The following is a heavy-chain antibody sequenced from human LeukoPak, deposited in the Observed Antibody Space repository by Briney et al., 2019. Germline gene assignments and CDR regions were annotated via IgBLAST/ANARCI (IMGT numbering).Heavy chain of an antibody. CDR1: GFTVSSNY. D-gene: IGHD3-22*01. J-gene: IGHJ4*02. CDR2: IYSGGST. CDR3: ARGSGSAGYYSV. Sequence: PGGSLRLSCAASGFTVSSNYMSWVRQAPGKGLEWVSVIYSGGSTSYADSVRGRFTISRDNSKTTLYLQMNSLRAEGTALYYCARGSGSAGYYSVWGQGTLVTVSS. V-gene: IGHV3-66*01.